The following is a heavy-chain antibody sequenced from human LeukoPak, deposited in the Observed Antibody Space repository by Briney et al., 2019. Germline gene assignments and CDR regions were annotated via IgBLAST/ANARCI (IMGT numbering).Heavy chain of an antibody. CDR3: ARADRPNWYFDL. Sequence: GGSLRLSCAAFGFTFSSYWMHWVRQAPGKGLVWVSRINSDGSSTSYADSVKGRFTISRDNAKNTLYLQMNSLRAEDTAMYYCARADRPNWYFDLWGRGTLVTVSS. CDR1: GFTFSSYW. V-gene: IGHV3-74*01. CDR2: INSDGSST. J-gene: IGHJ2*01.